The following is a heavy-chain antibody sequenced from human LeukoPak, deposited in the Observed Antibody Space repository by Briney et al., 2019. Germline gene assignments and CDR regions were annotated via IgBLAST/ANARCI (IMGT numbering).Heavy chain of an antibody. CDR3: ARDAGGYCSSASCYNDY. CDR1: GYTFTTYG. J-gene: IGHJ4*02. Sequence: ASVKVSCKASGYTFTTYGLSWVRQAPGQGLEWMGWISTYNGNTNYAQKLRGRVTMTTDTSTSTAYMELRSLRSDDTAVYYCARDAGGYCSSASCYNDYWGQGTLVTVSS. V-gene: IGHV1-18*01. CDR2: ISTYNGNT. D-gene: IGHD2-2*02.